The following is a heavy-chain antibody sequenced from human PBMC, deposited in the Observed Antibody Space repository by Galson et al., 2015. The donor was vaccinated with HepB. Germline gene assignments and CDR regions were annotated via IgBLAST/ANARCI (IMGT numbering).Heavy chain of an antibody. J-gene: IGHJ4*02. D-gene: IGHD2-21*02. CDR1: GFTFSSYA. Sequence: SLRLSCAASGFTFSSYAMHWVRQAPGKGLECVSAITNNGGSTYYADSVKDRFTISRDNFKNTLYLQMSSVSAEDTAVYYCVKFGSGAVTALDYWGQGTLVTVSS. CDR2: ITNNGGST. V-gene: IGHV3-64D*06. CDR3: VKFGSGAVTALDY.